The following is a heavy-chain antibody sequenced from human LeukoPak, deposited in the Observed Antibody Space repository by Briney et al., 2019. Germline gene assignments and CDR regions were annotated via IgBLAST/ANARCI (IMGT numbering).Heavy chain of an antibody. Sequence: AASVKVSCKASGGTFSSYAISWVRQAPGQGLEWMGGIIPIFGTANYAQKFQGRVTITADESTSTAYMELCSLRSEDTAVYYCARGVIYYYDSSGSSKGDAFDIWGQGTMVTVSS. V-gene: IGHV1-69*13. D-gene: IGHD3-22*01. CDR1: GGTFSSYA. CDR2: IIPIFGTA. CDR3: ARGVIYYYDSSGSSKGDAFDI. J-gene: IGHJ3*02.